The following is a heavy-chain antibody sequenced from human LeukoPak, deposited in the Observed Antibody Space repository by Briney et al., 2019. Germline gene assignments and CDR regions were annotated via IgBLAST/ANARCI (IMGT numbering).Heavy chain of an antibody. Sequence: SQTLSLTCTVSGGSISSGDYYWGWIRQPPGKGLEWIGSIYHSGSTYYNPSLKSRVTISVDTSKNQFSLKLSSVTAADTAVYYCARTLVGALDYWGQGTLVTVSS. D-gene: IGHD1-26*01. CDR2: IYHSGST. J-gene: IGHJ4*02. CDR1: GGSISSGDYY. V-gene: IGHV4-39*07. CDR3: ARTLVGALDY.